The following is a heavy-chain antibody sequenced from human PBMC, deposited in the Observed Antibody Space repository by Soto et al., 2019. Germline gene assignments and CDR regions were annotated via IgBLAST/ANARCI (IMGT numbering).Heavy chain of an antibody. Sequence: GGSLRLSCAASGFTFSSYGMHWVRQAPGKGLEWVAVISYDGSNKYYADSVKGRFTISRDNSKNTLYLQMNSQRAEDTAVYYCAKDRIGGSSHPYYFDYWGQGTLVTVSS. D-gene: IGHD6-6*01. J-gene: IGHJ4*02. V-gene: IGHV3-30*18. CDR1: GFTFSSYG. CDR2: ISYDGSNK. CDR3: AKDRIGGSSHPYYFDY.